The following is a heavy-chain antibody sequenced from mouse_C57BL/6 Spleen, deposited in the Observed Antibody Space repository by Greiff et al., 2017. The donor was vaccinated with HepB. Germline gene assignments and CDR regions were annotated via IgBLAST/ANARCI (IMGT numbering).Heavy chain of an antibody. J-gene: IGHJ3*01. V-gene: IGHV1-18*01. D-gene: IGHD1-1*01. Sequence: VQLQQSGPELVKPGASVKIPCKASGYTFTDYNMDWVKQSHGKSLEWIGDINPNNGGTIYNQKFKGKATLTVDKSSSTAYMELRSLTSEATAVYYCARRGYYGSIRFAYWGQGTLVTVSA. CDR2: INPNNGGT. CDR3: ARRGYYGSIRFAY. CDR1: GYTFTDYN.